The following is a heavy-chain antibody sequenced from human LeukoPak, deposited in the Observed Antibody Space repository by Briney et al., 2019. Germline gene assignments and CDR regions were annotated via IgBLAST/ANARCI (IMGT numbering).Heavy chain of an antibody. CDR3: ARDPGIAAAGTFHFDY. D-gene: IGHD6-13*01. Sequence: ASVKVSCKASGYTFTIYGISWVRQAPGQGLEWMGCINPNSGGTNYAQKFQGRVTMTRDTSISTAYMELSRLRSDDTAVYYCARDPGIAAAGTFHFDYWGQGTLVTVSS. CDR1: GYTFTIYG. CDR2: INPNSGGT. V-gene: IGHV1-2*02. J-gene: IGHJ4*02.